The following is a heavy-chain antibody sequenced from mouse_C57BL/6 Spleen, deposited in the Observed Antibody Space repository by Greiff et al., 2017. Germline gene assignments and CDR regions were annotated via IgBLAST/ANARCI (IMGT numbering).Heavy chain of an antibody. D-gene: IGHD1-1*01. CDR2: IDPSDSYT. CDR3: ARLGSSWDY. V-gene: IGHV1-50*01. J-gene: IGHJ2*01. Sequence: QVQLQQPGAELVKPGASVKLSCKASGYTFTSYWMQWVKQRPGQGLEWIGGIDPSDSYTNYNQKFKGKATLTVDTSSSTAYMQLSSLTSEDSAVYYCARLGSSWDYWGQGTTLTVSS. CDR1: GYTFTSYW.